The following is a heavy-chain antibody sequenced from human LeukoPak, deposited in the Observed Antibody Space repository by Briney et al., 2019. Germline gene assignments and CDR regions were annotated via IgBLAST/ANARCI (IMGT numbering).Heavy chain of an antibody. CDR1: GFTFSSYA. J-gene: IGHJ4*02. CDR3: AKSYYDSSGYYYFDY. Sequence: GGXLRLSCAASGFTFSSYAMSWVRQAPGKGLEWVSAISGSGGSTYYADSVKGRFTISRGNSKNTLYLQMNSLRAEDTAVYYCAKSYYDSSGYYYFDYWGQGTLVTVSS. D-gene: IGHD3-22*01. CDR2: ISGSGGST. V-gene: IGHV3-23*01.